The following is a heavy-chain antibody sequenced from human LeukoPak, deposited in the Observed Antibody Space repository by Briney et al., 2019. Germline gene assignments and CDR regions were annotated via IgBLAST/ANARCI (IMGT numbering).Heavy chain of an antibody. D-gene: IGHD3-9*01. CDR2: IYSGGNT. CDR3: ARDPYFDWSPGVFDI. J-gene: IGHJ3*02. CDR1: GFTVDTNH. V-gene: IGHV3-66*01. Sequence: PGGSLRLSCAASGFTVDTNHMSWVRQAPGKGLEWVSIIYSGGNTYYGDSVKGRFTISRDTSKNTLYLQMNSLRGEDTAVYYCARDPYFDWSPGVFDIWGQGTMVTVSS.